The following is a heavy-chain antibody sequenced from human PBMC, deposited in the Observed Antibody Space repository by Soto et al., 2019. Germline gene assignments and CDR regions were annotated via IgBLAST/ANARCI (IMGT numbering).Heavy chain of an antibody. CDR3: ARGQKGYYDFWSGSMWFDP. CDR1: GGSFSGYY. J-gene: IGHJ5*02. Sequence: NPSETLSLTCAVYGGSFSGYYWSWIRQPPGKGLEWIGEINHSGSTNYNPSLKSRVTISVDTSKNQFSLKLSSVTAADTAVYYCARGQKGYYDFWSGSMWFDPWGQGTLVTVS. V-gene: IGHV4-34*01. D-gene: IGHD3-3*01. CDR2: INHSGST.